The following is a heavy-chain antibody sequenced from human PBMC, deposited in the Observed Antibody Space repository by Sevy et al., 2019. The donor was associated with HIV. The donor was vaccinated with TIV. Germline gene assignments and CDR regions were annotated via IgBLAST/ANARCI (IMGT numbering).Heavy chain of an antibody. CDR1: GGSISIYY. D-gene: IGHD3-22*01. CDR3: ARGTYDSSGYLHYFDY. J-gene: IGHJ4*02. Sequence: SETLSLTCTVSGGSISIYYWNWIRQPPGKGLEWIGYIYYSGNTNYNPSLKSRVTISADTSKNQFSLKLSSVTAADTAIYFCARGTYDSSGYLHYFDYWGQGTLVTVSS. V-gene: IGHV4-59*01. CDR2: IYYSGNT.